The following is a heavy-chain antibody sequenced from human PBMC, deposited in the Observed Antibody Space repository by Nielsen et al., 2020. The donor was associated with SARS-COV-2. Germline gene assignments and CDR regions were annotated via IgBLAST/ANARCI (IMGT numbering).Heavy chain of an antibody. CDR2: ISYDGSNK. J-gene: IGHJ1*01. V-gene: IGHV3-30-3*01. D-gene: IGHD5-24*01. CDR3: ARENRDGYNFVYFQH. Sequence: GGSLRLSCAASGFTFSSYAMHWVRQAPGKGLEWVAVISYDGSNKYYADSVKGRFTISRDNSKNTLYLQMNSLRAEDTAVYYCARENRDGYNFVYFQHWGQGTLVTVSS. CDR1: GFTFSSYA.